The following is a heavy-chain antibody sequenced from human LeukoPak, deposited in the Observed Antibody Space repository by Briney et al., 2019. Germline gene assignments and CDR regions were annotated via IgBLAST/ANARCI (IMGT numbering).Heavy chain of an antibody. V-gene: IGHV1-2*02. Sequence: ASVKVSCKASGYTFTSYAMNWVRQAPGQGLEWMGWINPNSGGTNYAQKFQGRVTMTRDTSISTAYMELSRLRSDDTAVYYCARVIDILTGYDLDPWGQGTLVTVSS. CDR3: ARVIDILTGYDLDP. D-gene: IGHD3-9*01. J-gene: IGHJ5*02. CDR2: INPNSGGT. CDR1: GYTFTSYA.